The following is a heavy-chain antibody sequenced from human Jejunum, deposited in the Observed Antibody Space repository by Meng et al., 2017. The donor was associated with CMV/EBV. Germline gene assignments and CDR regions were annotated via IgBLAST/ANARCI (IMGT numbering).Heavy chain of an antibody. CDR3: AKRSGYGANSSFDN. V-gene: IGHV3-23*01. CDR2: ISGSGSST. Sequence: SGFTFSNYAMSWARQAPGKGLEWVSTISGSGSSTYYADSVRGQFAISRDNSENTVYLQVHSLRAGDTAVYYCAKRSGYGANSSFDNWGQGTLVTVSS. D-gene: IGHD4-23*01. J-gene: IGHJ4*02. CDR1: GFTFSNYA.